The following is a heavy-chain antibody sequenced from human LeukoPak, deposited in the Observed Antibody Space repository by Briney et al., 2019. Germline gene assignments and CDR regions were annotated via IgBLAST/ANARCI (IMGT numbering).Heavy chain of an antibody. CDR1: GYTFTGYY. V-gene: IGHV1-46*01. CDR2: INPSGGST. D-gene: IGHD3-10*01. J-gene: IGHJ3*02. CDR3: ARTSVRGVISALINDAFDI. Sequence: ASVKVSCKASGYTFTGYYMHWVRQAPGQGLEWMGIINPSGGSTSYTQKFQGRVTMTRDTSTSTVYMELSSLRSEDTAVYYCARTSVRGVISALINDAFDIWGQGTMVTVSS.